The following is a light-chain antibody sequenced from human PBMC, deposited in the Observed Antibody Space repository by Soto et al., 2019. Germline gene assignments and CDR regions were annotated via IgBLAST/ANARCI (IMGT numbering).Light chain of an antibody. CDR3: QQYDNLPLT. CDR1: QDISRY. CDR2: DAS. J-gene: IGKJ4*01. Sequence: DIQMTQSPSSLSASVGDRVTITCQASQDISRYLNWYQHKPGKAPKLLIYDASNLETRVPSRFSGSGSGTDFTFTISSLQPEDFATYYCQQYDNLPLTFGGGTKVHIK. V-gene: IGKV1-33*01.